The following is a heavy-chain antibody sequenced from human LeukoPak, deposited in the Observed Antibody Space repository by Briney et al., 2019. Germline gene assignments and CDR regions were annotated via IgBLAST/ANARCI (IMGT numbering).Heavy chain of an antibody. J-gene: IGHJ5*02. CDR1: GYTFSSSD. CDR3: VRLERRGVIGP. V-gene: IGHV1-8*01. Sequence: ASVKVSCKASGYTFSSSDINWVRQARGKGREYMGWMNPDSGNTGYAQKSQGRISMPRDTSPRTAYMELSSLVSEDAALYHCVRLERRGVIGPWGQGALVTVSS. CDR2: MNPDSGNT. D-gene: IGHD3-10*01.